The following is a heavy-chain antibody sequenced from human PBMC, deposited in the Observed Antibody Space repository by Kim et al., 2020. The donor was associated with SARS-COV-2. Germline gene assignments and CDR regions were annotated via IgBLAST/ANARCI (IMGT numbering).Heavy chain of an antibody. D-gene: IGHD3-3*01. CDR2: IYYSGST. CDR1: GGSISSSSYY. CDR3: ARSYQDYDFWSGYYAWFDP. V-gene: IGHV4-39*01. J-gene: IGHJ5*02. Sequence: SETLSLTCTVSGGSISSSSYYWGWIRQPPGKGLEWIGSIYYSGSTYYNPSLKSRVTISVDTSKNQFSLKLSSVTAADTAVYYCARSYQDYDFWSGYYAWFDPWGQGTLVTVSS.